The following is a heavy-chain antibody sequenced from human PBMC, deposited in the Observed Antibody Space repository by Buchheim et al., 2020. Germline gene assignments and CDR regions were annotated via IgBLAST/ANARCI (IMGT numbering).Heavy chain of an antibody. Sequence: QVQLQQWGTGLLKPSETLSLTCVVYGGSLSGNSWSWFRQSPGEGLEWIGNIDHRGTVRYSPSFGRRVTLSVDTSRNQISLHVTYVTAADTAVYFCAGYYTDSGSLIDYWGHG. CDR2: IDHRGTV. CDR3: AGYYTDSGSLIDY. D-gene: IGHD2-2*02. V-gene: IGHV4-34*02. CDR1: GGSLSGNS. J-gene: IGHJ4*01.